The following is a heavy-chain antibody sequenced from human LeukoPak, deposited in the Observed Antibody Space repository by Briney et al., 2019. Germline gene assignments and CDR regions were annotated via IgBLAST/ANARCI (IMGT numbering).Heavy chain of an antibody. V-gene: IGHV3-7*03. CDR3: ARDANYFLPMEY. J-gene: IGHJ4*02. CDR2: IKQDGSEK. D-gene: IGHD4/OR15-4a*01. CDR1: GFTFNNYA. Sequence: PGGSLRLSCAGSGFTFNNYAMSWVRRAPRKGLEWVANIKQDGSEKYYVDSVEGRFTISRDNAKNSLYLQMNSLRAEDTALYYCARDANYFLPMEYWGQGTLVTVSS.